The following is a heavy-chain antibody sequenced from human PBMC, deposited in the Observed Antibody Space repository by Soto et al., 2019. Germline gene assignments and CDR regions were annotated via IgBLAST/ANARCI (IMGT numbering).Heavy chain of an antibody. CDR1: GFIVSSNY. Sequence: HPGGSLRLSCAAPGFIVSSNYMNWVRQAPGKGLEWVSVLYSGGRSYSVDSVKGRFIISRDNSKNTVYLQMNSLRAEDTAVYYCARGHYGMDVWGQGTTVTVSS. CDR3: ARGHYGMDV. V-gene: IGHV3-53*01. CDR2: LYSGGRS. J-gene: IGHJ6*02.